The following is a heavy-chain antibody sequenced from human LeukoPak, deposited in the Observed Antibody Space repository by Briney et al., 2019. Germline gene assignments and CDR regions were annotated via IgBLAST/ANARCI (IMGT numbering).Heavy chain of an antibody. CDR3: ARYGRVAAAGSAFDY. J-gene: IGHJ4*02. D-gene: IGHD6-13*01. CDR2: IYHSGST. V-gene: IGHV4-4*09. CDR1: GGSISSYY. Sequence: SETLSLTCTVSGGSISSYYWSWIRQPPGKGLEWIGYIYHSGSTDYNPSLKSRVTISVDASKSQFSLKLSSVTAADTAVYYCARYGRVAAAGSAFDYWGQGTLVTVSS.